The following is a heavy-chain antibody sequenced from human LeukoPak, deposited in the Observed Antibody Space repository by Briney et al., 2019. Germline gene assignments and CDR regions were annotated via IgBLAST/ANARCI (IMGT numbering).Heavy chain of an antibody. CDR3: AKRTDNNYVLVY. Sequence: GGSLRLSCVISGITSGSNAMTWIRQAPGKGLEWVSSISGSGDQTYHADSVKGRLTISRDNSKNTLYLQMNSLRAEDTAVYYCAKRTDNNYVLVYWGQGTLVTVSS. CDR1: GITSGSNA. D-gene: IGHD5-24*01. CDR2: ISGSGDQT. V-gene: IGHV3-23*01. J-gene: IGHJ4*02.